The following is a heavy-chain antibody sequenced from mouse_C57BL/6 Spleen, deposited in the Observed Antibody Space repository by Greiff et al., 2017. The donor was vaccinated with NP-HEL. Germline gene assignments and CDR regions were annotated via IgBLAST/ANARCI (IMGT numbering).Heavy chain of an antibody. CDR3: TAYDYDDGDFDY. J-gene: IGHJ2*01. D-gene: IGHD2-4*01. CDR1: GFNVSDAW. V-gene: IGHV6-6*01. Sequence: EVMLVESGGGLVQPGGSMKLSCGASGFNVSDAWMDWVRQSPEKGLEGVAELRNKANNHATYYAESVKGRFTISRDDSKSSVYLQMNSLRAEDTGIYYCTAYDYDDGDFDYWGQGTTLTVSS. CDR2: LRNKANNHAT.